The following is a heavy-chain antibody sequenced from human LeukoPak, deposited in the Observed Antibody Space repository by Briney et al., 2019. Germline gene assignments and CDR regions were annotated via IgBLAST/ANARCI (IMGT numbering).Heavy chain of an antibody. Sequence: SETLSLTCTVSGGSISSYYWSWIRQPPGKGLEWIGYIYYSGSTNYNPSLKSRVTISVGTSKNQFSLKLSSVTAADTAVYYCARYYDSSGYYPGAFDIWSQGTMVTVSS. CDR1: GGSISSYY. J-gene: IGHJ3*02. D-gene: IGHD3-22*01. CDR3: ARYYDSSGYYPGAFDI. CDR2: IYYSGST. V-gene: IGHV4-59*01.